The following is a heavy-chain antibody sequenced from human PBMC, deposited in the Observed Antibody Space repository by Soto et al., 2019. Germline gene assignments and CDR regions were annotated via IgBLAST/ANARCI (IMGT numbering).Heavy chain of an antibody. CDR1: GYTFTSYA. D-gene: IGHD6-19*01. CDR3: ARAVAVAADFDY. Sequence: GASVKVSCEASGYTFTSYAMHWVRQAPGQRLEWMGWINAGNGNTKYSQKFQGRVTITRDTSASTAYMELSSLRSEDTAVYYCARAVAVAADFDYWGQGTLVTVSS. J-gene: IGHJ4*02. V-gene: IGHV1-3*01. CDR2: INAGNGNT.